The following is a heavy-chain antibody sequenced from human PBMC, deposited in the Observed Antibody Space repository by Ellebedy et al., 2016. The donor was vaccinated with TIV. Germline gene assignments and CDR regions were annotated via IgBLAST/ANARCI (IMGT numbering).Heavy chain of an antibody. CDR3: AKDGGLIVALYYFDY. D-gene: IGHD5-12*01. Sequence: PGGSLRLSCAASGFTFSSYAMSWVRQAPGKGLEWVSAISGSGGSTYYADSVKGRFTISRDNSKNTLYLQMNSLRAEDTAVYYCAKDGGLIVALYYFDYWGQGTLVTVSS. CDR1: GFTFSSYA. V-gene: IGHV3-23*01. CDR2: ISGSGGST. J-gene: IGHJ4*02.